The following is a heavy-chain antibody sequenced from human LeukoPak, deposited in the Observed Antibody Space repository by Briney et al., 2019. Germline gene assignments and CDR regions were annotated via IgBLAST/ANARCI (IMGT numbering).Heavy chain of an antibody. CDR2: IIPIFGTA. CDR3: ARLGYCTNGVCYADDY. V-gene: IGHV1-69*05. Sequence: ASVKVSCKASGGTFSSYAISWVRQAPGQGLEWMGGIIPIFGTANYAQKFQGRVTITTDESTSTAYMELSSLRSEDTAVYYCARLGYCTNGVCYADDYWGQGTLVTVSS. J-gene: IGHJ4*02. CDR1: GGTFSSYA. D-gene: IGHD2-8*01.